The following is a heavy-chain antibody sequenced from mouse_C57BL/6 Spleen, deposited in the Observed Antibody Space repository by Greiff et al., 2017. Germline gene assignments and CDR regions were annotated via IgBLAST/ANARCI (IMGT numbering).Heavy chain of an antibody. CDR1: GYTFTSYW. Sequence: QVQLQQPGAELVKPGASVKLSCKASGYTFTSYWMHWVKQRPGQGLEWIGMIHPNSGSTNYNEKFKSKATLTVDKSSSTAYKQLSSLTSEDSAVYYCARRGANWDFDYWGQGTTLTVSS. J-gene: IGHJ2*01. D-gene: IGHD4-1*01. CDR2: IHPNSGST. V-gene: IGHV1-64*01. CDR3: ARRGANWDFDY.